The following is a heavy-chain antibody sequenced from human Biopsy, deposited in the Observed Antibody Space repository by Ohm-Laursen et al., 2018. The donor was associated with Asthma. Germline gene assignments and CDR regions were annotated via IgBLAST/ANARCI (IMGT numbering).Heavy chain of an antibody. CDR2: ISSSGAST. CDR1: GFTFSSYA. D-gene: IGHD2-21*01. CDR3: ARAGESDLVGGLDV. V-gene: IGHV3-23*01. J-gene: IGHJ6*02. Sequence: SLRLSCAASGFTFSSYAMSWVRQAPGKGLEWVSSISSSGASTYYADSVKGRFTISRDNSRNTLYLQKNSLRADDTAVYYCARAGESDLVGGLDVWGQGTTVIVS.